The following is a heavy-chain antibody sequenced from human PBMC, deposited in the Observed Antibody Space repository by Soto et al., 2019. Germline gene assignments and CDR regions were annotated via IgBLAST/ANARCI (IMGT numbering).Heavy chain of an antibody. CDR3: AKGLVWSSTWEVDD. CDR2: IVGNGKTT. V-gene: IGHV3-23*01. D-gene: IGHD6-13*01. Sequence: EVQLLESGGGLVQPGGSLRLACVASEFTFRNYAMSWVRQAPGKGLEWVSSIVGNGKTTYYADSVKGRCTIARDNSENTVFRQMNSRRADDTALDYCAKGLVWSSTWEVDDWGQGTLVTVSS. CDR1: EFTFRNYA. J-gene: IGHJ4*02.